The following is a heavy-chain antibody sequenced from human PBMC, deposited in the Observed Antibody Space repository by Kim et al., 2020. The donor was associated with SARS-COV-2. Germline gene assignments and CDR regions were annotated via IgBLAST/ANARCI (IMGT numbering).Heavy chain of an antibody. V-gene: IGHV3-64D*09. CDR1: GFTFSNYS. J-gene: IGHJ4*02. CDR2: ISGDGGST. Sequence: GGSLRLSCSAAGFTFSNYSMNWVRQAPGKGLEYVSAISGDGGSTYYADAVKDRFTVSRDKFKNTLYLQMSSLRPEDTAVYYCAKVGQETAILTYFDYWGQGTLVTVSS. CDR3: AKVGQETAILTYFDY. D-gene: IGHD5-18*01.